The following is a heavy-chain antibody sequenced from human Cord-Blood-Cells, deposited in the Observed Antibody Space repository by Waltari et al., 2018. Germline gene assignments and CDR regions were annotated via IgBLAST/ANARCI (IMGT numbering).Heavy chain of an antibody. CDR3: ARLELGTPGSDY. V-gene: IGHV4-39*01. Sequence: QLQLQESGPGLVKPSETLSLTCTVSGGSISSSSYYWGWIRQPPGKGLEWIGSIYYSGRTYYNPSLKGRVTISVDTSKNQFSLKLSSVTAADTAVYYCARLELGTPGSDYWGQGTLVTVSS. J-gene: IGHJ4*02. CDR1: GGSISSSSYY. CDR2: IYYSGRT. D-gene: IGHD7-27*01.